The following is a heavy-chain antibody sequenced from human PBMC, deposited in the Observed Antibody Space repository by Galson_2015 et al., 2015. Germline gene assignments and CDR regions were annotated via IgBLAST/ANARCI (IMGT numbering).Heavy chain of an antibody. CDR3: ARGGYYYGSGSYKEFDY. D-gene: IGHD3-10*01. CDR2: IDGGGTK. CDR1: EFIVSSNY. J-gene: IGHJ4*02. V-gene: IGHV3-53*01. Sequence: LRLSCAASEFIVSSNYMSWVRQAPGPGLEWVSVIDGGGTKYYADSVKGRFTISGDNSKNTLYLQMNSLRVEDTAVYYCARGGYYYGSGSYKEFDYWGQGTLVTVSS.